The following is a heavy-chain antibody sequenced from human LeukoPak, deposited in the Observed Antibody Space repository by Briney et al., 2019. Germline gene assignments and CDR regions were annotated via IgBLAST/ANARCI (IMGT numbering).Heavy chain of an antibody. D-gene: IGHD1-26*01. J-gene: IGHJ4*01. Sequence: SETLSLTCTVSGGSISSGSYYWGWIRRPAGRGLEWIGRIYTSGSTNYNPSLKSRVTISVDTSKNKFSLRLSSVTAADTAVYYCARERLSPIVGDDYWGHRTLVTVSP. CDR1: GGSISSGSYY. V-gene: IGHV4-61*02. CDR3: ARERLSPIVGDDY. CDR2: IYTSGST.